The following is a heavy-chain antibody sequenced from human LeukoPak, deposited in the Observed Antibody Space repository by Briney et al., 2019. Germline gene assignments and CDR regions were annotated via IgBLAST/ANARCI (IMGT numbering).Heavy chain of an antibody. CDR2: ISGSSGST. CDR1: GFTFSRYA. V-gene: IGHV3-23*01. CDR3: AKAGMKYDFWSGYFI. J-gene: IGHJ4*02. D-gene: IGHD3-3*01. Sequence: GGSLRLSCAASGFTFSRYAMSWVRQAPGKGLEWVSAISGSSGSTYFADSVKGRFTISRDNSKDTLYLQMNSLRAEDTAVYYCAKAGMKYDFWSGYFIWGQGTLVTVSS.